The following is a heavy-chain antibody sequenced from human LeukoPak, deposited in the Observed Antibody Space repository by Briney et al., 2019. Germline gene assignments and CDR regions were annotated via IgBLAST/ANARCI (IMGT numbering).Heavy chain of an antibody. CDR1: GFTVSSNY. J-gene: IGHJ3*02. CDR2: IYSGGST. D-gene: IGHD2-15*01. V-gene: IGHV3-53*01. CDR3: ARRCRGGSCYSVGAFDI. Sequence: GGSLRLSCAASGFTVSSNYMSWVRQAPGKGLEWVSVIYSGGSTYYADSVKGRFTISRDNSKNTLYLQMNSLRAEDTAVYYCARRCRGGSCYSVGAFDIWGQGTMVTVSS.